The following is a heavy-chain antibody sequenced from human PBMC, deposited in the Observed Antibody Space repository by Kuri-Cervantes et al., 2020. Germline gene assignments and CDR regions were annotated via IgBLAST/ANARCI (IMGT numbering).Heavy chain of an antibody. CDR2: MSYDGDNK. V-gene: IGHV3-30-3*01. Sequence: GGSLRLSCAASGFTFSNYAIYWVRQAPGKGLEWVPVMSYDGDNKYYADSVKGRFTISRDNAKNSLYLQMNSLRDEDTAVYYCAREAPVVPAAHFDYWGQGNLVNGSS. CDR3: AREAPVVPAAHFDY. D-gene: IGHD2-2*01. CDR1: GFTFSNYA. J-gene: IGHJ4*02.